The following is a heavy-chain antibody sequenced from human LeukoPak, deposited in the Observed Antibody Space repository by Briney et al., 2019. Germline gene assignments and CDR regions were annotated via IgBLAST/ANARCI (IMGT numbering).Heavy chain of an antibody. D-gene: IGHD3-10*01. Sequence: GGSLRLSCAASGFTFSRYSMNWVRQAPGKGLEWVSAISGSGGSTYYADSVKGRFTISRDNAKNSLYLQMNSLRAEDTAVYYCASNHGSDYWGQGTLVTVSS. CDR3: ASNHGSDY. J-gene: IGHJ4*02. CDR1: GFTFSRYS. V-gene: IGHV3-21*01. CDR2: ISGSGGST.